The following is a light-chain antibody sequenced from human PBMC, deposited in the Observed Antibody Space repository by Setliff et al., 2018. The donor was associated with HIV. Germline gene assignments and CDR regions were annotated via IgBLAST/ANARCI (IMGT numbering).Light chain of an antibody. Sequence: SYELTQPPSVSVAPGKTARITCGGNNIGSKSVHWYQQKPGQAPVLVIYYDSDRPSGIPERFSGSNSGNTATLTITRVEAGEEADYYCQVWDSSSGLEVFRTGTKVTVL. CDR3: QVWDSSSGLEV. J-gene: IGLJ1*01. CDR1: NIGSKS. V-gene: IGLV3-21*04. CDR2: YDS.